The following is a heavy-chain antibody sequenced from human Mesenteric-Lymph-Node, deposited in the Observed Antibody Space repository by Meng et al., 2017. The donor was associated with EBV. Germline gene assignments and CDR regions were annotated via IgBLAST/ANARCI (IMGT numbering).Heavy chain of an antibody. J-gene: IGHJ5*02. Sequence: QVQLVQSGAEVKKPGASVKVACKASGYDFTGNFLHWVRQAPGQGLEWVGRINPTNGDTNFAKSLQGRVTITRDTSTSTAHMELGRLTSDDTAVYYCTVPLKTPMAYDSWGQGTLVTVSS. V-gene: IGHV1-2*06. CDR2: INPTNGDT. CDR1: GYDFTGNF. CDR3: TVPLKTPMAYDS. D-gene: IGHD5-18*01.